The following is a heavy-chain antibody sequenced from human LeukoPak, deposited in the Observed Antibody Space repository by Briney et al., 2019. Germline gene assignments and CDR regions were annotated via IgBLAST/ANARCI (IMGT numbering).Heavy chain of an antibody. V-gene: IGHV3-33*01. J-gene: IGHJ6*02. Sequence: GRSLRLSCAASGFTFSSYGMHWVRQAPGKGLEWVAVIWYDGSNKYYADSVKGRFTISRDNSKNTLYLQMNSLRAEDTAVYYCATLGTGYSSSWLYGMDVWGQGTTVTVSS. D-gene: IGHD6-13*01. CDR1: GFTFSSYG. CDR2: IWYDGSNK. CDR3: ATLGTGYSSSWLYGMDV.